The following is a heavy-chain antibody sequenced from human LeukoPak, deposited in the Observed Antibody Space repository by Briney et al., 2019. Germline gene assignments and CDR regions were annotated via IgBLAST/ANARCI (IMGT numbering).Heavy chain of an antibody. V-gene: IGHV4-4*07. D-gene: IGHD3-3*01. CDR2: IYTSGST. Sequence: SETLSLTCTVSGGSISSYYWSWIRQPAGKGLEWIGRIYTSGSTNYNPSLKSRVTISVDTSKNQFSLKLSSVTAADTAVYYCARGEGSDFWSGYPLYYFDYWGQGTLVTVSS. CDR3: ARGEGSDFWSGYPLYYFDY. J-gene: IGHJ4*02. CDR1: GGSISSYY.